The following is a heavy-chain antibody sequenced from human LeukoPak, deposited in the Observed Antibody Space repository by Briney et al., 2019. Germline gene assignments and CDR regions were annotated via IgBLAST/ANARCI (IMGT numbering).Heavy chain of an antibody. CDR1: GYTFTGYY. CDR3: AGVAFDYVEEFDN. J-gene: IGHJ4*02. CDR2: LNPTSGGT. V-gene: IGHV1-2*02. D-gene: IGHD3-16*01. Sequence: SVKVSCEASGYTFTGYYITWGRQAPGQGLEWMGWLNPTSGGTHSAQKFQDRVKMPRHTSVRKAYMDLSRQSSDDRAVHYFAGVAFDYVEEFDNWGQGTLVTVSS.